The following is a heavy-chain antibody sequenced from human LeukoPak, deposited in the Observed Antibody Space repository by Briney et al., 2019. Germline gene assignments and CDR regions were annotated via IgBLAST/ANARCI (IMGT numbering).Heavy chain of an antibody. D-gene: IGHD5-12*01. CDR2: IYSGGST. CDR1: GFTVSSNY. CDR3: ARDAPSGYEGGHFDY. J-gene: IGHJ4*02. V-gene: IGHV3-66*01. Sequence: GGSLRLSCAASGFTVSSNYMSWVRQAPGKGLEWVSVIYSGGSTYYADSVKGRFTISRDNSKNTLYLQMNSLRAEDTAVYYCARDAPSGYEGGHFDYWGQGTLVTVSS.